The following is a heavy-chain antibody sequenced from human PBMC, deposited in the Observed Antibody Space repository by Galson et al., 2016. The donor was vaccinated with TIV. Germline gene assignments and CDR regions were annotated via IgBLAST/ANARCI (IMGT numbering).Heavy chain of an antibody. CDR1: GYSFTDHY. Sequence: SVKVSCKASGYSFTDHYFHWVRQAPGQGLQWTGGIDPKNGDTDYAQNFQGRVTMTRYTTISTAYMERTRLASDDTAMYYCARGVYGVHSVGFDYWGQGTRVTVSS. V-gene: IGHV1-2*02. CDR3: ARGVYGVHSVGFDY. D-gene: IGHD4/OR15-4a*01. CDR2: IDPKNGDT. J-gene: IGHJ4*02.